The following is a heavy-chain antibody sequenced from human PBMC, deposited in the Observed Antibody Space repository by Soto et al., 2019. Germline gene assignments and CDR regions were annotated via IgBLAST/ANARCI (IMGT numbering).Heavy chain of an antibody. CDR1: EGTFNSYA. CDR2: IIPYYNTL. V-gene: IGHV1-69*01. CDR3: ASGASRWYPYFFAS. J-gene: IGHJ4*02. Sequence: QAQVVQSGAEVRKPGSSVKLSCKASEGTFNSYAIAWVRQAPRQGLEWMGGIIPYYNTLNYAQKFQDRVTITADDSTNTVYMELSSLRSDDTAVYFCASGASRWYPYFFASWAQGTLVTVSS. D-gene: IGHD6-13*01.